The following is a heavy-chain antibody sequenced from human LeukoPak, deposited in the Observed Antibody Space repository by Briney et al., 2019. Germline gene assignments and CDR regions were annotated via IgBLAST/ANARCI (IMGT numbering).Heavy chain of an antibody. CDR3: AREEGGVYCSSTSCYYFDY. J-gene: IGHJ4*02. D-gene: IGHD2-2*01. Sequence: SETLSLTCTVSGGSISSFYWSWIRQPAGKRLEWIGRIYTSGSTDYNPSLKSRVTMSVDTSKNQFSLKLSSVTAADTAVYYCAREEGGVYCSSTSCYYFDYWGQGTLVTVSS. CDR1: GGSISSFY. V-gene: IGHV4-4*07. CDR2: IYTSGST.